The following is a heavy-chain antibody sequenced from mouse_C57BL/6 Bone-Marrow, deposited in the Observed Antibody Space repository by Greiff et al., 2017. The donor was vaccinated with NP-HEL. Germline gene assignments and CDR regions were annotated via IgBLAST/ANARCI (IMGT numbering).Heavy chain of an antibody. CDR2: IYPSDSET. CDR3: ARSPLPWAGYFDY. Sequence: QVHVKQPGAELVRPGSSVKLSCKASGYTFTSYWMDWVKQRPGQGLEWIGNIYPSDSETHYNQKFKAKATLTVDKSSSTAYMQLSSLTSEDSAVYYCARSPLPWAGYFDYWGQGTTLTVSS. J-gene: IGHJ2*01. CDR1: GYTFTSYW. V-gene: IGHV1-61*01. D-gene: IGHD6-1*01.